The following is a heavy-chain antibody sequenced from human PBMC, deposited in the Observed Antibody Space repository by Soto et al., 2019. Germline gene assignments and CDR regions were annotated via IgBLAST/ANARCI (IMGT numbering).Heavy chain of an antibody. V-gene: IGHV6-1*01. J-gene: IGHJ6*02. D-gene: IGHD1-7*01. Sequence: SQTLSLTCAISGDSVSSNSAAWNWIRQSPSRGLEWLGRTYYRSKWYNDYAVSVKSRITINPDTSKNQFSLQLNSVTPEDTAVYYCARDLGLELRLYYYYGMDVWGQGTTVTVSS. CDR1: GDSVSSNSAA. CDR2: TYYRSKWYN. CDR3: ARDLGLELRLYYYYGMDV.